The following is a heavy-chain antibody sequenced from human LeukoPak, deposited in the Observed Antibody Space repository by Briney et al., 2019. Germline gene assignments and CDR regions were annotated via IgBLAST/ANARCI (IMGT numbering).Heavy chain of an antibody. J-gene: IGHJ4*02. D-gene: IGHD5-18*01. CDR3: ARVDTAMVAGGGDY. CDR1: GYSFTGYY. V-gene: IGHV1-2*02. CDR2: INPNSGGT. Sequence: VASVKVSCKASGYSFTGYYMHWVRQAPGQGLEWMGWINPNSGGTKYAQKFKGRVTMTRDTSISTAYMELSRLRSDDTAVYYCARVDTAMVAGGGDYWGQGTLVTVSS.